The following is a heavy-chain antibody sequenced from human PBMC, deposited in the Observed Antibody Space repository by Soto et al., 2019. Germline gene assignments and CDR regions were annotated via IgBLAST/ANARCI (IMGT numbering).Heavy chain of an antibody. CDR1: GFTFSSYG. CDR3: ARDLVAAERNTYYYYYGMDV. V-gene: IGHV3-33*01. D-gene: IGHD6-25*01. CDR2: IWYDGSNK. Sequence: GGSLRLSCAASGFTFSSYGMYWVRQAPGKGLEWVAVIWYDGSNKYYADSVKGRFTISRDNSKNTLYLQMNSLRAEDTAVYYCARDLVAAERNTYYYYYGMDVWGQGTTVTVSS. J-gene: IGHJ6*02.